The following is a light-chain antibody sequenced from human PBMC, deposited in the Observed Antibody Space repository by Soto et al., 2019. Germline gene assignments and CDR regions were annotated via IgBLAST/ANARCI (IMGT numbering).Light chain of an antibody. Sequence: QSVLTQPASVSGSPGQSITISCTGTSSDVGGYDYVSWYQLHPGKAPKLMIFEVSNRPSGVSYRFSGFKSGKTASLTISGLQVEDEADYFCSSYSISTAQHFGTGTKGTV. V-gene: IGLV2-14*01. CDR2: EVS. J-gene: IGLJ1*01. CDR1: SSDVGGYDY. CDR3: SSYSISTAQH.